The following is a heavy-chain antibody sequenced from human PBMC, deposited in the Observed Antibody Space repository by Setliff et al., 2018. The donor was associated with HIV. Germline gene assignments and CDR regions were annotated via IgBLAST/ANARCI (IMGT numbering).Heavy chain of an antibody. D-gene: IGHD2-2*01. CDR2: ISYGSTYI. Sequence: GGSLRLSCVASGFTFSSYCMDWFRQAPGKGLEWVSSISYGSTYIYQSDSVRGRFTISRDNSNNTLYLQMNSLRAEDTAVYYCAKSGYCGSSTCRNYFYYMDVWGKGTTVTVS. CDR3: AKSGYCGSSTCRNYFYYMDV. V-gene: IGHV3-21*04. CDR1: GFTFSSYC. J-gene: IGHJ6*03.